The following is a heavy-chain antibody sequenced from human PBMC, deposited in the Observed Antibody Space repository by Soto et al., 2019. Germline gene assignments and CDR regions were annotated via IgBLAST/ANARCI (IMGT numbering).Heavy chain of an antibody. Sequence: QVQLVQSGAEVKKPGASVKVSCKASGYTFTSYGISWVRQAPGQGLEWMGWISAYNGNTNYAQKLQGRVTMTTDTYTSPAYMELRSLRADDTAVYYCARDRTPYQLLANWFDPWGQGTLVTVSS. J-gene: IGHJ5*02. CDR1: GYTFTSYG. CDR2: ISAYNGNT. V-gene: IGHV1-18*01. CDR3: ARDRTPYQLLANWFDP. D-gene: IGHD2-2*01.